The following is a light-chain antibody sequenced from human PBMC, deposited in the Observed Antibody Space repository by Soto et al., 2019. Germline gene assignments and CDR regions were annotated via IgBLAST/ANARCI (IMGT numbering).Light chain of an antibody. CDR3: QQYDTSPPT. CDR1: QSVGNRY. Sequence: EIVLAQSPGTLSLSPGERATLSCRASQSVGNRYLAWHQQKPGQAPMLLVYGASSRATGIPDRFSGSGSETDFTLTISRLEPEDVAVYYCQQYDTSPPTFGQGTKVELK. J-gene: IGKJ1*01. CDR2: GAS. V-gene: IGKV3-20*01.